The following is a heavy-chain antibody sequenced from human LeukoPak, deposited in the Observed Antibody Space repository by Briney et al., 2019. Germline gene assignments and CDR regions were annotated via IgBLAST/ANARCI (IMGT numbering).Heavy chain of an antibody. CDR1: GGSISSGGFC. Sequence: SETLSLTCTVSGGSISSGGFCWSWIRQHPGKGLEWIAYIYYSGRTYYNPSLKSRLTISLDTSKNQFSLKLSSVTAADTAVYYCARSGGYSYGYFDYWGQGTLVTVSS. CDR3: ARSGGYSYGYFDY. D-gene: IGHD5-18*01. CDR2: IYYSGRT. J-gene: IGHJ4*02. V-gene: IGHV4-31*03.